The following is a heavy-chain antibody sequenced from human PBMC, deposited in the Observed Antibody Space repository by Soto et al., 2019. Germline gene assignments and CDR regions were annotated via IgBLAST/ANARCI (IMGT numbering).Heavy chain of an antibody. J-gene: IGHJ6*03. Sequence: SETLSLTCTVSGGSISSSSYYWGWIRQPPGKGLEWIGSIYYSGSTYYNPSLKSRVTISVDTSKNQFSLKLSFVTAAEPAVYYCARHLRTVAGTLSSLRPNYYYMDVWGKGTTVTVSS. CDR3: ARHLRTVAGTLSSLRPNYYYMDV. V-gene: IGHV4-39*01. D-gene: IGHD6-19*01. CDR1: GGSISSSSYY. CDR2: IYYSGST.